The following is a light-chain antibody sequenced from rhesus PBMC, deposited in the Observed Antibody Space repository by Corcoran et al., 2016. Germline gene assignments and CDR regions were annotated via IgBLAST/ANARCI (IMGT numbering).Light chain of an antibody. CDR1: RDITKD. Sequence: DIQMTQSPSSLSASVGDRIIVTCRASRDITKDLSWYQQKPGKTPTTLLYSASNLQPGVSSRFSGSGAGTDFTLTISSLQPEDVGTYYCLQDYSAPLTFGGGTKVEVK. CDR2: SAS. CDR3: LQDYSAPLT. J-gene: IGKJ4*01. V-gene: IGKV1-94*01.